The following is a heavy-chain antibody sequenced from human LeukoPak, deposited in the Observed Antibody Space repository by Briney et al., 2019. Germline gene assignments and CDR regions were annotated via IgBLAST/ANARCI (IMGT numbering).Heavy chain of an antibody. Sequence: ASVKVSCKASGGTFSSYAISWVRQAPGQGLGWMGRIIPILGIANYAQKFQGRVTITADKSTSTAYMELSSLRSEDTAVYYCARDHYDSSGYWGQGTLVTVSS. D-gene: IGHD3-22*01. CDR3: ARDHYDSSGY. CDR2: IIPILGIA. J-gene: IGHJ4*02. V-gene: IGHV1-69*04. CDR1: GGTFSSYA.